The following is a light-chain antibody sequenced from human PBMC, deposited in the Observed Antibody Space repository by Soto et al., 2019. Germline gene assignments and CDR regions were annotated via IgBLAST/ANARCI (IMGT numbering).Light chain of an antibody. CDR1: SSDDGGYNY. V-gene: IGLV2-14*01. CDR2: DVS. J-gene: IGLJ2*01. CDR3: SSYTSSSTYVV. Sequence: QSALTQPASVSGCPGQSISISCTGTSSDDGGYNYVSWYQQHPGKAPKLMIYDVSNRPSGVSNRFSGSKSGNTASLTISGLQAEDEADYYCSSYTSSSTYVVFGGGTKLTVL.